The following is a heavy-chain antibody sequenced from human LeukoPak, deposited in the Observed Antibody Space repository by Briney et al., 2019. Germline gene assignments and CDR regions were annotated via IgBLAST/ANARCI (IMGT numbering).Heavy chain of an antibody. J-gene: IGHJ5*02. Sequence: GGSLRLSCAASGFTVSSNYMSWVRQAPGKGLEWVSVIYSGGSTYYTDSVKGRFTISRGNSKNTLYLQMNSLRAEDTAVYYCAKRAAAAWFDPWGQGTLVTVSS. D-gene: IGHD6-13*01. CDR2: IYSGGST. CDR3: AKRAAAAWFDP. CDR1: GFTVSSNY. V-gene: IGHV3-53*01.